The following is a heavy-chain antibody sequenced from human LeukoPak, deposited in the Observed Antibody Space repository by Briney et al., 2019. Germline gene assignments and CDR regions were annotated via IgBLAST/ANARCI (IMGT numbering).Heavy chain of an antibody. J-gene: IGHJ4*02. Sequence: ASVKVSCKASGYTFTGYYMHWVRQAPGQGLEWMGWINPNSGGTNYAQRFQGRVTMTGDTSISTAYMELSRLRSDDTAVYYCARDLSLAVPVQGYWGQGTLVTVSS. D-gene: IGHD6-19*01. CDR1: GYTFTGYY. CDR3: ARDLSLAVPVQGY. CDR2: INPNSGGT. V-gene: IGHV1-2*02.